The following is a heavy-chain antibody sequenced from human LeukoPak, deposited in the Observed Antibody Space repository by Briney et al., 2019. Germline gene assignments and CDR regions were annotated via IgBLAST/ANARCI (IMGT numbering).Heavy chain of an antibody. D-gene: IGHD4-17*01. CDR1: GFTFSSYA. CDR2: ISSNGGST. CDR3: ARPRSLDYGDYAFDI. V-gene: IGHV3-64*01. Sequence: GGSLRLSCAASGFTFSSYAMHWVRQAPGKGLEYVSAISSNGGSTYYANSVKGRFTISRDNSKNTLYLQMGSLRAEDMAVYYCARPRSLDYGDYAFDIWGQGTMVTVSS. J-gene: IGHJ3*02.